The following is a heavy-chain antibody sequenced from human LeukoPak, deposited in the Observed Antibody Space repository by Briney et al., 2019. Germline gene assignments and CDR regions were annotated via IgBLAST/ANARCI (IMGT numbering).Heavy chain of an antibody. J-gene: IGHJ4*02. V-gene: IGHV3-30*02. D-gene: IGHD1-14*01. CDR1: GFTFSTYG. CDR3: AKDSIPSTAGPYYLDY. Sequence: PGGSLRLSCAASGFTFSTYGMYWVRQAPGKGLEWVAFMRYDESYEYYEDSVKGRFTISRDTSKNTLYLQMNSLRPQDTATYYCAKDSIPSTAGPYYLDYWGQGTLVSVSS. CDR2: MRYDESYE.